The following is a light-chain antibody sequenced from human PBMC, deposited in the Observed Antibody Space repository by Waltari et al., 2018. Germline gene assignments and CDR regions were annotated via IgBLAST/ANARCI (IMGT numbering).Light chain of an antibody. Sequence: QSVLTQPSSASGTPGQRVSISCSGSRFNIESNGVNWYQQVPGTAPKLIIYSNNLRPSGVPARFSGSQTGASGSLAISGLQSDDEADYYCGAWDDSLNARVFGGGTKLTVL. CDR1: RFNIESNG. V-gene: IGLV1-44*01. CDR2: SNN. J-gene: IGLJ3*02. CDR3: GAWDDSLNARV.